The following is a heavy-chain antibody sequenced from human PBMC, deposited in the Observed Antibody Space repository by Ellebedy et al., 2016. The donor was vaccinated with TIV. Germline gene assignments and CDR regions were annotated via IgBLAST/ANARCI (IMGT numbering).Heavy chain of an antibody. J-gene: IGHJ4*02. CDR3: ARNYGSGSYYNPPDY. V-gene: IGHV3-30-3*01. D-gene: IGHD3-10*01. CDR1: GFTFSSYA. Sequence: GESLKISXAASGFTFSSYAMHWVRQAPGKGLEWVAVISYDGSNKYYADSVEGRFTISRDNSKNTLYLQVNSLRAEDTAVYYCARNYGSGSYYNPPDYWGQGTLVTVSS. CDR2: ISYDGSNK.